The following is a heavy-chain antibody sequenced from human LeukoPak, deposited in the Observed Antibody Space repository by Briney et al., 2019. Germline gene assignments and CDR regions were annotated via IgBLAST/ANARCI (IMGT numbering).Heavy chain of an antibody. CDR3: ARIACDAFDI. CDR1: GFTFSSYW. Sequence: GGSLRLSCAASGFTFSSYWMHWVRQAPGKGLVWVSRLNNDGSSTNYADSVKGRFTISRDNAKNTLYLQMNSLRAEDTAVYYCARIACDAFDIWGQGTMVTVSS. D-gene: IGHD2-15*01. CDR2: LNNDGSST. V-gene: IGHV3-74*01. J-gene: IGHJ3*02.